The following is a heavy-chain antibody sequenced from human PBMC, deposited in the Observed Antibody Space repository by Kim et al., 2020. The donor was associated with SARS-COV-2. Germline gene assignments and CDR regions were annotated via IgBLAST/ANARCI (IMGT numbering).Heavy chain of an antibody. CDR1: GFTFSSYE. CDR3: AVVPAADDAFDI. V-gene: IGHV3-48*03. CDR2: ISSSGSTI. Sequence: GGSLRLSCAASGFTFSSYEMNWVRQAPGKGLEWVSYISSSGSTIYYADSVKGRFTISRDNAKNSLYLQMNSLRAEDTAVYYCAVVPAADDAFDIWGQGTMVTVSS. J-gene: IGHJ3*02. D-gene: IGHD2-2*01.